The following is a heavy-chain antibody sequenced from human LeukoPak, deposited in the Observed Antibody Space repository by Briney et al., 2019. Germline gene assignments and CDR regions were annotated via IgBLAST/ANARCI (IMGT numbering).Heavy chain of an antibody. D-gene: IGHD3-22*01. J-gene: IGHJ4*02. CDR1: GGSISSGGYY. Sequence: SQTLSLTCTVSGGSISSGGYYWSWIRQPPGKGLEWIGYIFYSGSTNYNPSLKSRVTISVDTSKNQFSLKLSSVTAADTAVYYCASYDPHDNYFDYWGQGTLVTVSS. V-gene: IGHV4-61*08. CDR3: ASYDPHDNYFDY. CDR2: IFYSGST.